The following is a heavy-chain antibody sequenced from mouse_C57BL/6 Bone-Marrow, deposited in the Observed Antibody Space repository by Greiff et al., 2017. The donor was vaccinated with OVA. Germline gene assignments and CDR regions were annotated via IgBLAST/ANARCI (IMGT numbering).Heavy chain of an antibody. Sequence: QVQLQQPGAELVMPGASVKLSCKASGYTFTSYWMHWVKQRPGQGLEWIGEIDPSDSYTNYNQKFKGKSTLTVDKSSSTAYMQLSSLTSEDSAVYYCARSGDDGYFSYFDCWGQGTTLTVSS. J-gene: IGHJ2*01. CDR2: IDPSDSYT. CDR3: ARSGDDGYFSYFDC. D-gene: IGHD2-3*01. CDR1: GYTFTSYW. V-gene: IGHV1-69*01.